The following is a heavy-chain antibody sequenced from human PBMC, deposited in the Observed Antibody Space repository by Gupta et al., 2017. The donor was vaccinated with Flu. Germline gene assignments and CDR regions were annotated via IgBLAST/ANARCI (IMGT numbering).Heavy chain of an antibody. V-gene: IGHV3-30*18. D-gene: IGHD6-13*01. CDR2: ISYDGSNK. Sequence: GLEWVAGISYDGSNKYYADSVKGRFTISRDKSKNTLDLQMNSLRAEDTAGYYCAKLCGIAAAGTSHRGEDYWGQGTLVTVSS. CDR3: AKLCGIAAAGTSHRGEDY. J-gene: IGHJ4*02.